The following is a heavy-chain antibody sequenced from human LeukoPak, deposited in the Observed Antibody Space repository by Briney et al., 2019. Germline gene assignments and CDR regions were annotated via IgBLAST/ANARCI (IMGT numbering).Heavy chain of an antibody. CDR2: IIPMFGTA. V-gene: IGHV1-69*06. CDR3: ANGTTDIVVVPATLRNYYFDY. J-gene: IGHJ4*02. Sequence: ASVKVSCKASGGTFSSYEISWVRQAPGQGLEWMGGIIPMFGTAKYAQKFQGRVTITADKSTSTAYMELSSLRSEDTAVYYCANGTTDIVVVPATLRNYYFDYWGQGTLVTVSS. D-gene: IGHD2-2*01. CDR1: GGTFSSYE.